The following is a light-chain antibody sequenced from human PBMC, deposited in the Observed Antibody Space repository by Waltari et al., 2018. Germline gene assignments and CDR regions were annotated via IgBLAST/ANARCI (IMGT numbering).Light chain of an antibody. CDR2: DVT. Sequence: QSALTQPASVSASPGQSLTISRKGTRSDIGGSNLFPWYQQHPGKAPKVMIYDVTKRPSGVSNRFSGSKSGYTASLTVSGLQAEDESDYYCCSYAGDSLWVFGGGTKLTVL. V-gene: IGLV2-23*02. CDR1: RSDIGGSNL. CDR3: CSYAGDSLWV. J-gene: IGLJ3*02.